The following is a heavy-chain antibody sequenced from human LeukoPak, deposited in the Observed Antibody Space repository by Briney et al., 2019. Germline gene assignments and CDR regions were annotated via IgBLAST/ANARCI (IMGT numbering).Heavy chain of an antibody. CDR2: ISYDGSNK. V-gene: IGHV3-30*18. J-gene: IGHJ4*02. CDR3: AKEDGSGSYLIDY. CDR1: GFTFSSYG. D-gene: IGHD3-10*01. Sequence: GGFLRLSCAASGFTFSSYGMHWVRQAPGKGLEWVAVISYDGSNKYYADSVKGRFTISRDNSKNTLYLQMNSLRAEDTAVYYCAKEDGSGSYLIDYWGQGTLVTVSS.